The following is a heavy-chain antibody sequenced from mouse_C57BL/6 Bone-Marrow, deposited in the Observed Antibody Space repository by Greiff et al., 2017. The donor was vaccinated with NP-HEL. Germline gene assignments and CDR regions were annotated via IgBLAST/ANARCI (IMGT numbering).Heavy chain of an antibody. V-gene: IGHV1-4*01. CDR2: INPSSGYT. J-gene: IGHJ1*03. CDR3: VYGSSYWYFDV. CDR1: GYTFTSYT. Sequence: LVESGAELARPGASVKMSCKASGYTFTSYTMHWVKQRPGQGLEWIGYINPSSGYTKYNQKFKDKATLTADKYSSTAYMQLSSLTSEDSAVYYCVYGSSYWYFDVWGTGTTVTVSS. D-gene: IGHD1-1*01.